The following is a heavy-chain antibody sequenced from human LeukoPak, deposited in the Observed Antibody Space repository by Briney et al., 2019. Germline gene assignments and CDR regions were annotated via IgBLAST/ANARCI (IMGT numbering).Heavy chain of an antibody. D-gene: IGHD3-16*01. V-gene: IGHV3-30-3*01. CDR1: GFTFSSYA. J-gene: IGHJ4*02. Sequence: GGSLRLSCAASGFTFSSYAMHWVRQAPGKGLEWVAVISYDGSNKYYADSVKGRFTISRDNSKNTLYLQMNSLRAEDTAVYYCARDARTNDYDYVWGTPDYWGQGTLVTVSS. CDR3: ARDARTNDYDYVWGTPDY. CDR2: ISYDGSNK.